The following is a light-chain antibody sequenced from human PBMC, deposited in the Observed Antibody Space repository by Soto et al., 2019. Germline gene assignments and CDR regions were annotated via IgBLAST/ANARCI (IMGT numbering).Light chain of an antibody. Sequence: DIQMTQSPASLSASVGDGVTITCRASQGITNYLNWYQQKLGQAPRLLIYAASTLESGVPSRFSGSGSGTDFALTITSLQAEDFATYYCQQLRMYPSTFGGGTKVDI. CDR1: QGITNY. J-gene: IGKJ4*01. CDR3: QQLRMYPST. CDR2: AAS. V-gene: IGKV1-39*01.